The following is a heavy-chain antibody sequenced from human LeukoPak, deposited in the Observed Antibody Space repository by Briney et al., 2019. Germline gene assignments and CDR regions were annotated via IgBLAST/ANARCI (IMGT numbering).Heavy chain of an antibody. V-gene: IGHV4-38-2*02. CDR2: IYHSGST. Sequence: PSETLSLTCTVSGYSISSGYYWGWIRQPPGKGLEWIGSIYHSGSTYYNPSLKSRVTISVDTSKNQFSLKLSSVTAADTAVYYCARSTALSDYFDYWGQGTLVTVSS. CDR1: GYSISSGYY. D-gene: IGHD5/OR15-5a*01. CDR3: ARSTALSDYFDY. J-gene: IGHJ4*02.